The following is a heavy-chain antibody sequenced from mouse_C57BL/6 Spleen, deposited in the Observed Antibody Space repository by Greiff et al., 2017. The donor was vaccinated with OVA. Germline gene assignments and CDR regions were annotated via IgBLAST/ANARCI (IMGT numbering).Heavy chain of an antibody. V-gene: IGHV1-64*01. CDR2: IHPNCGST. CDR3: ARSGDGYLYAMDY. CDR1: GFTFTRYW. D-gene: IGHD2-3*01. Sequence: VLLPQPGGGLVKPGASMKLSFQASGFTFTRYWMPLVNQGPGPGLEWIGMIHPNCGSTNYNEKFKSKATLTVDKSSSAADMQLSSLTSEDSAVYYCARSGDGYLYAMDYWGQGTSVTVSS. J-gene: IGHJ4*01.